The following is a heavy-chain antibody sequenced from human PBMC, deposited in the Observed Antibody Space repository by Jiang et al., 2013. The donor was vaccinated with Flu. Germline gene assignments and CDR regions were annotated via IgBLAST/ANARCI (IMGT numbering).Heavy chain of an antibody. D-gene: IGHD4-23*01. CDR2: INTANGNT. V-gene: IGHV1-3*04. CDR3: ARRGGNSVDY. Sequence: SGAEVKKPGASVKVSCKASGYNFATYAMHWVRQAPGQSLEWMGWINTANGNTEYSQKFQGRVTISRDTSANTAYMELRSLRSEDTAVYYCARRGGNSVDYWGQGTLVTVSS. CDR1: GYNFATYA. J-gene: IGHJ4*02.